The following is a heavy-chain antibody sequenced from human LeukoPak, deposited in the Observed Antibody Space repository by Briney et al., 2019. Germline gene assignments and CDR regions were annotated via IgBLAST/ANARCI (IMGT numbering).Heavy chain of an antibody. CDR2: IYYSGST. J-gene: IGHJ4*02. Sequence: PSETLSLTCTVSGGSISSYYWSWIRQPPGKGLEWIGYIYYSGSTNYNPSLKSRVTISVDTSKNQFSLKLSSVTAADTAVYYCARHTYRIAAAEVDYWGQGTLVTVS. D-gene: IGHD6-13*01. V-gene: IGHV4-59*08. CDR3: ARHTYRIAAAEVDY. CDR1: GGSISSYY.